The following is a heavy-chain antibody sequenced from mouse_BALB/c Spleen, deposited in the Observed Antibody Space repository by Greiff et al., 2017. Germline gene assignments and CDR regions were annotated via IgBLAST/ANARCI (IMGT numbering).Heavy chain of an antibody. CDR2: ISSGGST. CDR1: GFTFSSYA. Sequence: EVMLVESGGGLVKPGGSLKLSCAASGFTFSSYAMSWVRQTPEKRLEWVASISSGGSTYYPDSVKGRFTISRDNARNILYLQMSSLRSEDTAMYYCAKIYYYGSGLTWFAYWGQGTLVTVSA. J-gene: IGHJ3*01. V-gene: IGHV5-6-5*01. CDR3: AKIYYYGSGLTWFAY. D-gene: IGHD1-1*01.